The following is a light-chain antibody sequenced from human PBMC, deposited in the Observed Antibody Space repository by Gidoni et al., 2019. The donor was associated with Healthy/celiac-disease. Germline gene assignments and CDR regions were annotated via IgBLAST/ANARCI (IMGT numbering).Light chain of an antibody. Sequence: DIQMTQYPSTLSASVGDRVTITCRARQSISSWLAWYQQKPGKAPKLLIYDASSLESGVPSRFSGSGSGTEFTLTISSLQPDDFATYYCQQYNSYPYTFGQXTKLEIK. J-gene: IGKJ2*01. V-gene: IGKV1-5*01. CDR3: QQYNSYPYT. CDR1: QSISSW. CDR2: DAS.